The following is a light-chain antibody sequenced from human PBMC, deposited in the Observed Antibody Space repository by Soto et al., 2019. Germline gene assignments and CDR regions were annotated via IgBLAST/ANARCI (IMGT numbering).Light chain of an antibody. J-gene: IGLJ2*01. V-gene: IGLV1-47*01. CDR1: SSNIGSNC. CDR3: AAWDVSLSGVV. Sequence: QSVLTQPTSASGTPGQRVTISCSGNSSNIGSNCVFWYEQLPGTAPKLLIYRNNQRPSGVPDRFSGSKSGTSASLAISGLRSEDEADYYCAAWDVSLSGVVFGGGTKLTVL. CDR2: RNN.